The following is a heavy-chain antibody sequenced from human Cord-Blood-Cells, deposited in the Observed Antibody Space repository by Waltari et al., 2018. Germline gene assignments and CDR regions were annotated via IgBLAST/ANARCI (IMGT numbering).Heavy chain of an antibody. Sequence: EVQLVESGGGLVQPGRSLRLSCAASGFTFDDYAMPWVRQAPGKGLEWVSGISWNSGSIGYADSVKGRFTISRDNAKNSLYLQMNSLRAEDTALYYCAKDMNYGGNYFDYWGQGTLVTVSS. D-gene: IGHD4-17*01. J-gene: IGHJ4*02. V-gene: IGHV3-9*01. CDR3: AKDMNYGGNYFDY. CDR2: ISWNSGSI. CDR1: GFTFDDYA.